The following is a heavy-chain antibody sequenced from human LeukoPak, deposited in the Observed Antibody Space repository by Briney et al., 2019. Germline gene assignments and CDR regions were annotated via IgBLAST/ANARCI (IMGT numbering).Heavy chain of an antibody. V-gene: IGHV4-59*01. D-gene: IGHD1-1*01. CDR1: GGSISSYY. CDR2: IYYSGST. J-gene: IGHJ4*02. Sequence: PSETLSLTCTVSGGSISSYYWSWIRQPPGRGLGWIGYIYYSGSTNYNPSLKSRVTISVDTSKNQFSLKLSSVTAADTAVYYCASWGAGTAYYFDYWGQGTLVTVSS. CDR3: ASWGAGTAYYFDY.